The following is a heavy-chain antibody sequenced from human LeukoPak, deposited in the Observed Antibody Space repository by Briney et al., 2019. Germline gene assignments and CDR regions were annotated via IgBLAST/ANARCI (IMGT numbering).Heavy chain of an antibody. Sequence: KASETLSLTCTVSGGSISSSSYYWGWIRQPPGKGLEWIGSIYYSGSTYYNPSVKSRVTISVDTSKNQFSLKLSSVTAPDTAVYYCARKWGQLPRGNAFDIWGQGTMVTVSS. V-gene: IGHV4-39*01. CDR3: ARKWGQLPRGNAFDI. J-gene: IGHJ3*02. D-gene: IGHD2-15*01. CDR1: GGSISSSSYY. CDR2: IYYSGST.